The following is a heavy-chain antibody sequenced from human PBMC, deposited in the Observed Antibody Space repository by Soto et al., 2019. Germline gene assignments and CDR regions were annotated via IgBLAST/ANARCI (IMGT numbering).Heavy chain of an antibody. CDR2: ISGSGGST. CDR3: AKGDVDTAMFYWGGYYFDY. D-gene: IGHD5-18*01. CDR1: GFTFSSYA. J-gene: IGHJ4*02. Sequence: EVQLLESGGGLVQPGGSLRLSCAASGFTFSSYAMSWVRQAPGKGLEWVSAISGSGGSTYYADSVKGRFTISRDNSKNTLYLQRNSLRAEDTAVYYCAKGDVDTAMFYWGGYYFDYWGQGTLVTVSS. V-gene: IGHV3-23*01.